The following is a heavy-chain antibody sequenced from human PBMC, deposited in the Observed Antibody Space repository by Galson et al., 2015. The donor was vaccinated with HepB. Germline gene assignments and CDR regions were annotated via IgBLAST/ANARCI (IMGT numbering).Heavy chain of an antibody. V-gene: IGHV3-9*01. J-gene: IGHJ4*02. CDR3: ARGFTDCSSTSCYFDY. Sequence: LRLSRAASGFTFDDYALHWVRQAPGKGLEWVSGISWNNNFIDYAYSVKGRFTISRDNAKNSLYLQMNGLKTEDTALYYCARGFTDCSSTSCYFDYWGLGTLVTVSS. D-gene: IGHD2-2*01. CDR1: GFTFDDYA. CDR2: ISWNNNFI.